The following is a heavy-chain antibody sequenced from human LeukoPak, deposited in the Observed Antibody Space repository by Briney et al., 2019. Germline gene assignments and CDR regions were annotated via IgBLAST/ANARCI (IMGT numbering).Heavy chain of an antibody. V-gene: IGHV1-46*01. D-gene: IGHD3-10*01. CDR2: INPTRDST. Sequence: ASVKVSCKASGYTFTSYYMHWVRQAPGQGLEWMGIINPTRDSTSYAQKFQGRVTMTRDTSTSTVYMELSSLRSEDTAVYYCARGGGVGSGSYTIQEDWDQGTLVTVSS. CDR3: ARGGGVGSGSYTIQED. CDR1: GYTFTSYY. J-gene: IGHJ4*02.